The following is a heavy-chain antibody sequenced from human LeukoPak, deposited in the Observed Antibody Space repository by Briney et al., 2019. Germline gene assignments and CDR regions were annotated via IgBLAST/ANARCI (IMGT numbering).Heavy chain of an antibody. J-gene: IGHJ4*02. CDR3: ARLPMAVTPHVDH. CDR2: LFYSGST. V-gene: IGHV4-59*01. D-gene: IGHD4-23*01. CDR1: GGSICSYY. Sequence: SETLSLTCTVSGGSICSYYWSWIRQPPGKGLEWIAYLFYSGSTDYNPSLESRVTISVDTSKNQFSLKLRSVTAADTAVYYCARLPMAVTPHVDHWGQGTLVTVSS.